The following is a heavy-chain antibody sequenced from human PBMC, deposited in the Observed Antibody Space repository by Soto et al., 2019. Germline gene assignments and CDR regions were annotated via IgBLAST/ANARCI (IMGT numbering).Heavy chain of an antibody. CDR2: ISAYNGNT. CDR3: AREGEGYCSGGSCAPYYYYGMDV. D-gene: IGHD2-15*01. Sequence: QVQLVQSGAEVKKPGASVKVSCKASGYTFTSYGISWVRQAPGQGLEWMGWISAYNGNTNYAQKLQGRVTMTTDTTTSTAYMELRSLRSDDTAVYYCAREGEGYCSGGSCAPYYYYGMDVWGQGTTVTVSS. J-gene: IGHJ6*02. CDR1: GYTFTSYG. V-gene: IGHV1-18*01.